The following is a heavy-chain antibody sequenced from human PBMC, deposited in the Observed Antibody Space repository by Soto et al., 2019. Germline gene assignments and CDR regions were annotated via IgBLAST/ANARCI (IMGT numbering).Heavy chain of an antibody. D-gene: IGHD2-15*01. J-gene: IGHJ6*02. V-gene: IGHV3-33*08. CDR3: ARADCTGAYCYSWPFNYGVDV. CDR1: GFTFNTYG. CDR2: IWYDGSNK. Sequence: QVQLVESGGGAVQPGGSLRLSCTTSGFTFNTYGMHWVRQAPGKGLEWVAIIWYDGSNKYYADSVKGRFTISRDNSKNTLDLQMNSLRAEDTALYYCARADCTGAYCYSWPFNYGVDVWGQGTTVTVSS.